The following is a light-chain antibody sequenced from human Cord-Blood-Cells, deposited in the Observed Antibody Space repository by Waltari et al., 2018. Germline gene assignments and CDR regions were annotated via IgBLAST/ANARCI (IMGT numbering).Light chain of an antibody. CDR1: QSISRY. V-gene: IGKV1-39*01. CDR3: QQSYSTPYS. Sequence: DIQMTQSPSSLSASVGDRVTITCRASQSISRYLNWDQQKPGKAPKLLIYAASSLQIGVPSRFSGIGSGTDFTRTISSLQPEDFATYYCQQSYSTPYSFGQGTKLEIK. CDR2: AAS. J-gene: IGKJ2*03.